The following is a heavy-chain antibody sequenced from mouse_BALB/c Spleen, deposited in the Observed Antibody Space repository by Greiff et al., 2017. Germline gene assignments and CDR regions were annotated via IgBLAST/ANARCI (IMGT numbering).Heavy chain of an antibody. Sequence: EVQRVESGGGLVQPGGSRKLSCAASGFTFSSFGMHWVRQAPEKGLEWVAYISSGSSTIYYADTVKGRFTISRDNPKNTLFLQMTSLRSEDTAMYYCARDGNYESYWYFDVWGAGTTVTVSS. CDR3: ARDGNYESYWYFDV. CDR1: GFTFSSFG. D-gene: IGHD2-1*01. CDR2: ISSGSSTI. J-gene: IGHJ1*01. V-gene: IGHV5-17*02.